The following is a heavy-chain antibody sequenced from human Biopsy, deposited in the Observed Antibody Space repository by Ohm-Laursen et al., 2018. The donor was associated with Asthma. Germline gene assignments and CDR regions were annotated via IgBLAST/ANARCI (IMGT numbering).Heavy chain of an antibody. J-gene: IGHJ6*02. Sequence: SLRLSCAASGITFSTYGMHWVRQAPGKGLEWVSFIWYDGRKKTYADSVKGRFTISRDNSKNTLYLQMNSLRAKDTAVYYCARKIAARGGMGVWGQGTAVNVSS. CDR1: GITFSTYG. CDR2: IWYDGRKK. D-gene: IGHD6-6*01. V-gene: IGHV3-33*01. CDR3: ARKIAARGGMGV.